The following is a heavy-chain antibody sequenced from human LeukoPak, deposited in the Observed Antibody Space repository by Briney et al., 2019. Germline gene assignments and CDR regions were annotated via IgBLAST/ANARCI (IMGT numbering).Heavy chain of an antibody. CDR3: ARGYCSSTSCYVFGNWFDP. D-gene: IGHD2-2*01. CDR2: INPNSGGT. J-gene: IGHJ5*02. V-gene: IGHV1-2*02. CDR1: GYTFTDYY. Sequence: GASVKVSCKASGYTFTDYYMHWVRQAPGQGLEWMGWINPNSGGTNYAQKFQGRVTMTRDTSISTVYMELSSLRSEDTAVYYCARGYCSSTSCYVFGNWFDPWGQGTLVTVSS.